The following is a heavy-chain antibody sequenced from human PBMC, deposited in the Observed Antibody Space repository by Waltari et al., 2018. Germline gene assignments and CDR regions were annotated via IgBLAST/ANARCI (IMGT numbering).Heavy chain of an antibody. J-gene: IGHJ3*01. CDR3: ALSPQQLMAFDF. Sequence: QVQVVQSGAEVKKPGSSVKVACKVSGEPFTKYAISWVRQAPGQGLEWMGRIVPILRMTNYAQKFQGRVTLTATTSTTTAFMELSSLRSDDTAVYYCALSPQQLMAFDFWGQGTMVTVSS. CDR1: GEPFTKYA. V-gene: IGHV1-69*04. D-gene: IGHD6-13*01. CDR2: IVPILRMT.